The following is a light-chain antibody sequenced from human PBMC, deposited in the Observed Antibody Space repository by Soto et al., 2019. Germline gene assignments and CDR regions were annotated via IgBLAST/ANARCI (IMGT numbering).Light chain of an antibody. J-gene: IGKJ1*01. CDR1: QSVTSNY. V-gene: IGKV3-20*01. CDR3: QQYGSTVTCT. CDR2: AAS. Sequence: EVVLTQSPGTVSLSPGERATLSCRASQSVTSNYLAWYQQKPGKAPRLLIYAASSRATGIPDRFSGSGSGTDFTLSNSRMEPEAFAGYYCQQYGSTVTCTFGQGTKVEIK.